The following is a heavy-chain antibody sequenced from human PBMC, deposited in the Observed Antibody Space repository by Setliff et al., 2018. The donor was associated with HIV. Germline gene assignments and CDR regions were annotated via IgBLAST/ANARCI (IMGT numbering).Heavy chain of an antibody. J-gene: IGHJ4*02. CDR1: GDSVNDRSYF. V-gene: IGHV4-39*02. CDR2: IYYSGSV. D-gene: IGHD3-10*01. Sequence: PSETLSLTCTVSGDSVNDRSYFWGWIRQPPGKGLEWIGYIYYSGSVYYNPSLESRVTMSVDTSKNQFSLKLRSVTAADTAFYYCARDYFGSLDYWGQGTLVTVSS. CDR3: ARDYFGSLDY.